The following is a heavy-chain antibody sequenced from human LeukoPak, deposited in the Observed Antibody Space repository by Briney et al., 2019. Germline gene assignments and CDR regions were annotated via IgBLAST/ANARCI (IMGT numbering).Heavy chain of an antibody. J-gene: IGHJ4*02. CDR1: GGSFSGHY. V-gene: IGHV4-34*01. Sequence: SETLSLTCAVYGGSFSGHYWTWIRHPPGKGLEWIGEINYSGSTTYNPSLNSRVTISVDTSKNQFSLKLSSVTAADTAVYYCARPRYGSGSLDSWGQGTLVTVSS. D-gene: IGHD3-10*01. CDR3: ARPRYGSGSLDS. CDR2: INYSGST.